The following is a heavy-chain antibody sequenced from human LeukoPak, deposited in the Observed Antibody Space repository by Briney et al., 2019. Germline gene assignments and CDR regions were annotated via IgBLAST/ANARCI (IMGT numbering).Heavy chain of an antibody. D-gene: IGHD3-22*01. V-gene: IGHV3-23*01. CDR3: AKRGTYYYDRSGYYFDY. J-gene: IGHJ4*02. CDR1: GFTFRNYA. CDR2: ISGSGGST. Sequence: PGRSLRLSCAASGFTFRNYAMSWVRQAQGKGLEWVSGISGSGGSTNYADSVKGRFTISRDNSKNTLYLQMNSLRAEDTAVYYCAKRGTYYYDRSGYYFDYWGQGTLVTVSS.